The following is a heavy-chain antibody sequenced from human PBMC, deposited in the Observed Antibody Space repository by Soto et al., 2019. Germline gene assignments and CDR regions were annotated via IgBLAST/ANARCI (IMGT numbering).Heavy chain of an antibody. Sequence: QVQLVQSGAEVKKPGASVKVSCKASGYTFTNFGISWVRQSPGQGLEWMGWISDYNGNTNYAQNFQGRVTMTTDTSTSTDYMALRRMRSDATAVYYWARGGTPIDYWGQGTLVTVSS. V-gene: IGHV1-18*01. CDR3: ARGGTPIDY. J-gene: IGHJ4*02. CDR2: ISDYNGNT. D-gene: IGHD3-16*01. CDR1: GYTFTNFG.